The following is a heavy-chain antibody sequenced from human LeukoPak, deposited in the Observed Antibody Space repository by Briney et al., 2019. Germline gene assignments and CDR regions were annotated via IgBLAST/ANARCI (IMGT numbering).Heavy chain of an antibody. J-gene: IGHJ4*02. D-gene: IGHD1-26*01. Sequence: SETLSLTCTVSGVSISSYYWSWIRQPPGKGLEWIGYIYNSGSTNYNSSLKSRVSISVDTSKNQFSLKLTSVTAADTAMYYCAREGPSGGKWLVFDYWGQGTLVTVSS. CDR2: IYNSGST. CDR1: GVSISSYY. V-gene: IGHV4-59*01. CDR3: AREGPSGGKWLVFDY.